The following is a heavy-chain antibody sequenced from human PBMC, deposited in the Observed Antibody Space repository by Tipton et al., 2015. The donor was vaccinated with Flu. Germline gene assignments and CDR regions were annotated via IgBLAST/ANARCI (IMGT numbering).Heavy chain of an antibody. CDR3: ARDPSLGMPEYLDS. CDR1: NGSLSSYY. Sequence: TLSLTCIVSNGSLSSYYWVWIRQSPGKGLEWIGYIYNGVYTKYQRSPKSRVTISADTSKNQFSLRLTSVTAADTAIYFCARDPSLGMPEYLDSWGLGTLVSVST. V-gene: IGHV4-59*01. CDR2: IYNGVYT. D-gene: IGHD2/OR15-2a*01. J-gene: IGHJ4*02.